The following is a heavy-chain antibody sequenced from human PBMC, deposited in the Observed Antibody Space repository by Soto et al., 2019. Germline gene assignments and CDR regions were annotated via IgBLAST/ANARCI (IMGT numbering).Heavy chain of an antibody. J-gene: IGHJ3*01. CDR1: GFTFNYYW. CDR3: VRGDKGGFDL. D-gene: IGHD2-21*02. Sequence: EVQLVESEGGVVQRGGSLRLSCAASGFTFNYYWMHWVRQAPGQGLVWVSHIHSDGSTTTYADSVKGLFTISRDNAKNTLYLQMNSLRAEDAAVYYCVRGDKGGFDLWGQGTTVTVSS. CDR2: IHSDGSTT. V-gene: IGHV3-74*01.